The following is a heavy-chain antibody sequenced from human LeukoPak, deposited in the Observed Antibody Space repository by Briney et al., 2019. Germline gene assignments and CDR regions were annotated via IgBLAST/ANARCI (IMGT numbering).Heavy chain of an antibody. CDR3: ADSSGYHSGAFDI. V-gene: IGHV3-43*01. CDR1: GLSFGDYT. CDR2: ISRNGAAT. D-gene: IGHD3-22*01. J-gene: IGHJ3*02. Sequence: GGSLRLSCEASGLSFGDYTMHWVRQAPGKGLEWVSLISRNGAATKYADSVRGRFTMSRDNSKNIVYLQMNSLRAEDTAVYYCADSSGYHSGAFDIWGQGTMVTVSS.